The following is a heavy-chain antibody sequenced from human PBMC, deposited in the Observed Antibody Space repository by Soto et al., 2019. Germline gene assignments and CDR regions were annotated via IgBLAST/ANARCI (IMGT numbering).Heavy chain of an antibody. D-gene: IGHD6-6*01. V-gene: IGHV3-21*01. CDR1: GFTFSSYS. CDR3: ARDRSSSYYYGTDV. Sequence: GGSLRLSCAASGFTFSSYSMNWVRQAPGKGLEWVSSISSGSSYIYYADSVKGRFTISRDNAKNSLYLQMNSLRAEDTAVYYCARDRSSSYYYGTDVWGQGTTVTVSS. J-gene: IGHJ6*02. CDR2: ISSGSSYI.